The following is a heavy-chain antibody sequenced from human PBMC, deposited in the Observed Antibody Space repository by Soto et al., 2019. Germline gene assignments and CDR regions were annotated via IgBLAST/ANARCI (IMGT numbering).Heavy chain of an antibody. D-gene: IGHD3-22*01. V-gene: IGHV4-59*01. J-gene: IGHJ4*02. CDR2: IYYSGST. Sequence: PSETLSLTCTVSGGSISSYYWSWIRQPPGKGLEWIGYIYYSGSTNYNPSLKSRVTISVDTSKNQFSLKLSSVTAADTAVYYGARDHRAKWLFKFDYWGQGTLVTVSS. CDR3: ARDHRAKWLFKFDY. CDR1: GGSISSYY.